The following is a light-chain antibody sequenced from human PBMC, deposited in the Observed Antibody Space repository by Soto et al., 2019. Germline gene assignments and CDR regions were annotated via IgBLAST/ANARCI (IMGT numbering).Light chain of an antibody. CDR3: SSYTSTRAYV. CDR2: EVS. Sequence: QSALTQPASVSGSPGQSITISCTGTSSDVGGYNYVSWYQQQSGKAPKLMIHEVSNRPSGVSNRFSGSKSGNTASLTISGLQAEDEADYYCSSYTSTRAYVFAIGPKVTVL. J-gene: IGLJ1*01. CDR1: SSDVGGYNY. V-gene: IGLV2-14*01.